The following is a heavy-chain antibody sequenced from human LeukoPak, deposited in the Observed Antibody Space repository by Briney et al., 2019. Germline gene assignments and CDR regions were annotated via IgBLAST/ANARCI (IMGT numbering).Heavy chain of an antibody. CDR3: AKDRGYYYYMDV. V-gene: IGHV3-30*02. D-gene: IGHD3-10*01. CDR1: GFTFSSYG. J-gene: IGHJ6*03. Sequence: GGTLRLSCAASGFTFSSYGMSWVRQAPGKGLEWVAFIRYDGSNKYYADSVKGRFTISRDNSKNTLYLQMNSLRAEDTAVYYCAKDRGYYYYMDVWGKGTTVTISS. CDR2: IRYDGSNK.